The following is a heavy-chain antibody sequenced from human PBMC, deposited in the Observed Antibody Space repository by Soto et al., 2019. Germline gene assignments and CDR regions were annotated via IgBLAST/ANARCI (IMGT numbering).Heavy chain of an antibody. CDR3: ARDFGVVRGGYYYGMDV. V-gene: IGHV1-18*01. D-gene: IGHD3-3*01. Sequence: ASVKVSCKASGDTFTSSVISWVRQALGQGLEWMGWISAYNGNTNYAQKLQGRVTMTTDTSTSTAYMELRSLRSDDTAVYYCARDFGVVRGGYYYGMDVWGQGTTVTVSS. CDR2: ISAYNGNT. CDR1: GDTFTSSV. J-gene: IGHJ6*02.